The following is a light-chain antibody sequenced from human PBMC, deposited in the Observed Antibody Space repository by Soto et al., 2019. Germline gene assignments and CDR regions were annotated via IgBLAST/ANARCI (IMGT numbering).Light chain of an antibody. V-gene: IGKV1-16*01. J-gene: IGKJ1*01. CDR1: QGISTF. CDR2: SAS. CDR3: QHCNSSSEA. Sequence: LSLPCLSAYMRDRFILPCRASQGISTFLAWYQQKPGKAPKLLIYSASSFQSGVPSRFSGSGSGTDFTLTISRLQPDDFATYYCQHCNSSSEAFGQGAKVDI.